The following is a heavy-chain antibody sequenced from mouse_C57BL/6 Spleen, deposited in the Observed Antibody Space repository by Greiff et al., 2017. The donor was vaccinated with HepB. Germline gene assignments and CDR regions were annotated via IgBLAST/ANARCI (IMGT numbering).Heavy chain of an antibody. D-gene: IGHD1-1*01. J-gene: IGHJ2*01. Sequence: EVKLVESGGGLVQPGGSMKLSCVASGFTFSNYWMNWVRQSPEKGLEWVAQIRLKSDNYATHYAESVKGRFTISRDDSKSSVYLQMNNLRAEDTGIYYCTVGYYGSSYYFDYWGQGTTLTVSS. CDR2: IRLKSDNYAT. CDR3: TVGYYGSSYYFDY. V-gene: IGHV6-3*01. CDR1: GFTFSNYW.